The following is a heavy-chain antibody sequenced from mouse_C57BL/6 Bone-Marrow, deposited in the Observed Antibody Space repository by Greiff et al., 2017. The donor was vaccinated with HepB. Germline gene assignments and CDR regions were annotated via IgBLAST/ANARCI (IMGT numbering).Heavy chain of an antibody. CDR1: GFSFNTYA. CDR3: VRSTMVTTRFDY. J-gene: IGHJ2*01. V-gene: IGHV10-1*01. D-gene: IGHD2-2*01. CDR2: IRSKSNNYAT. Sequence: EVKLMESGGGLVQPKGSLKLSCAASGFSFNTYAMNWVRQAPGKGLEWVARIRSKSNNYATYYADSVKDRFTISRDDSESMLYLQMNNLKTEDTAMYYCVRSTMVTTRFDYWGQGTTLTVSS.